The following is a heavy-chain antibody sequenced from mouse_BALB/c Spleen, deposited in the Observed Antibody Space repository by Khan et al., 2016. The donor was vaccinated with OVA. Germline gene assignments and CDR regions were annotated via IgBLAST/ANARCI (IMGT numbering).Heavy chain of an antibody. Sequence: EVELVESGGDLVKPGGSLKLSCAASGFTFSTYALSWVRQTPDKRLEWVATINTGGDYTYYPDSVKGRFTISRDNAKNLLYLQMSSLRSEDTAMYYCARHNYGAFAYWGQGTLVTVSA. CDR1: GFTFSTYA. V-gene: IGHV5-6*01. CDR3: ARHNYGAFAY. CDR2: INTGGDYT. D-gene: IGHD1-1*01. J-gene: IGHJ3*01.